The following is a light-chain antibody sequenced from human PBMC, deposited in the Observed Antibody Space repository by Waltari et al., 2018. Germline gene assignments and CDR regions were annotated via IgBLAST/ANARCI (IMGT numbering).Light chain of an antibody. J-gene: IGLJ2*01. CDR1: SSNIGAGYD. V-gene: IGLV1-40*01. Sequence: QSVLTQPPSVSGAPGQRVTISRAGSSSNIGAGYDVNWYHQLPGTAPKLLIFGNTNRPSGVPDRFSGSKSGTSASLAITGLQAEDEAYYYCQSYDSGLSGSVFGGGTKVTVL. CDR3: QSYDSGLSGSV. CDR2: GNT.